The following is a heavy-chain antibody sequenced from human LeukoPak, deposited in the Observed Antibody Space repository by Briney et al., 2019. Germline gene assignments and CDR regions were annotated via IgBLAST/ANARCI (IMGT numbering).Heavy chain of an antibody. J-gene: IGHJ6*03. Sequence: PSETLSLTCAVYGGSFSGYYWSWIRQPPGKGLEWIGEINHSGSTNYNPSLKSRVTISVDTSKNQFSLKLSSVTAADTAVYYCARGGKAAAGNFHYYYYMDAWGKGTTVTVSS. CDR3: ARGGKAAAGNFHYYYYMDA. D-gene: IGHD6-13*01. V-gene: IGHV4-34*01. CDR1: GGSFSGYY. CDR2: INHSGST.